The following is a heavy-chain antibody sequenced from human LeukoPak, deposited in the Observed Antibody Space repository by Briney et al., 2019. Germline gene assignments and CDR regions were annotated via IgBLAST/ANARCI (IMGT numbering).Heavy chain of an antibody. CDR2: IYYSGSP. V-gene: IGHV4-39*01. CDR1: GGSISNNNYY. Sequence: SETLSLTCTVSGGSISNNNYYWAWIRQPPGKGLECIGSIYYSGSPHYNPSLRSRVTISVDTSKNQFSLRLSSVTAADTAVYYCATWRTAKTGFDYWGQGTLVTVSS. D-gene: IGHD1-1*01. CDR3: ATWRTAKTGFDY. J-gene: IGHJ4*02.